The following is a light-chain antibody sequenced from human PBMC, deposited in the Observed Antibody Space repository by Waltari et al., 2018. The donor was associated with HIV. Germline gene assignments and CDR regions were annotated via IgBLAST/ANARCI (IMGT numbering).Light chain of an antibody. CDR1: SLDVRGYSS. Sequence: SALTQPRSVSGSPGQSVAISCTGTSLDVRGYSSVSWYQLHPGKAPKLMIYDVTKRPSGVPARFSGSKSGNTASLTISGLQAEDEAEYYCCSYAGTYTWVFGGGTKLTVL. CDR2: DVT. V-gene: IGLV2-11*01. J-gene: IGLJ3*02. CDR3: CSYAGTYTWV.